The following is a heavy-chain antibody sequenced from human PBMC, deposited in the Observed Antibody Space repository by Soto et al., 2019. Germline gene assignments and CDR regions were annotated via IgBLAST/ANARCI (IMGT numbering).Heavy chain of an antibody. D-gene: IGHD4-4*01. CDR3: AKDGALTVTTQVPFDY. CDR1: GLTFSSYA. V-gene: IGHV3-23*01. J-gene: IGHJ4*02. CDR2: ISGSGGST. Sequence: PGGSLRLSCAASGLTFSSYAMSWVRQAPGKGLEWVSAISGSGGSTYYADSVKGRFTISRDNSKNTLYLQMNSLRAEDTAVYYCAKDGALTVTTQVPFDYWGQGTLVTVSS.